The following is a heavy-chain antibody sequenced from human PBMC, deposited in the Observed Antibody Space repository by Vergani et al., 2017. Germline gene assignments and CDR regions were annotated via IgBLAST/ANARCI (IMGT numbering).Heavy chain of an antibody. D-gene: IGHD1-26*01. V-gene: IGHV4-61*02. Sequence: QVQLQESGPGLVKPSETLSLTCTVSGYSISSGYYWGWIRQPAGKGLEWIGRMHTTGTTNYNPSLKSRATISVDTSKNQFSLNLSSVTAADTAVYYCAREATRSWDWGQGTLVTVSS. CDR1: GYSISSGYY. CDR3: AREATRSWD. CDR2: MHTTGTT. J-gene: IGHJ4*02.